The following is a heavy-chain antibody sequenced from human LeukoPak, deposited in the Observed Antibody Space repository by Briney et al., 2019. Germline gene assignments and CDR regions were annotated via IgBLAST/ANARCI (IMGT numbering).Heavy chain of an antibody. D-gene: IGHD3-22*01. Sequence: PSETLSLTCTVSGGPIISNYGSWIPQSAGTGLEWIGRIYGSGITDYNPSLKSRVTLSLDTSRKQFSLRVTSVTAADTAVYYCARLKFYDSTGYSPGYYMDVWGKGTTVSVFS. CDR2: IYGSGIT. CDR3: ARLKFYDSTGYSPGYYMDV. J-gene: IGHJ6*03. V-gene: IGHV4-4*07. CDR1: GGPIISNY.